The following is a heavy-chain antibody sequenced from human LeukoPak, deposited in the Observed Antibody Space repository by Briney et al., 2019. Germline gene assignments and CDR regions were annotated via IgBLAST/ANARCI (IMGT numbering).Heavy chain of an antibody. J-gene: IGHJ4*02. CDR2: ISSSGSTI. Sequence: PGGSLRLSCAASGFTFSDYYMSWIRQAPGKGLEWVSYISSSGSTIYYADSVKGRFTISRDNAKNSLYLQMNSLRAEDTAVYYCARDIPAPGDAKFDCWGQGALVTVSS. D-gene: IGHD2-21*01. CDR1: GFTFSDYY. CDR3: ARDIPAPGDAKFDC. V-gene: IGHV3-11*01.